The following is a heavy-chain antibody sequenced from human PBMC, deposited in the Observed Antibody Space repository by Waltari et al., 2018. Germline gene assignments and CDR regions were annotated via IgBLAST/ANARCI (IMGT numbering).Heavy chain of an antibody. D-gene: IGHD3-10*01. CDR1: GFSLNSYW. J-gene: IGHJ4*02. CDR2: ISGEGTYA. Sequence: DVQLVESGGGLVQPGGSLSLSCAVDGFSLNSYWMHWVRRAPGKGLVWVSRISGEGTYANYAGAVKGRFTISRDNAKNTLYLQMNSLRAEDTAIYYCAREYNYGDLYFDYWGQGALVTVSS. V-gene: IGHV3-74*01. CDR3: AREYNYGDLYFDY.